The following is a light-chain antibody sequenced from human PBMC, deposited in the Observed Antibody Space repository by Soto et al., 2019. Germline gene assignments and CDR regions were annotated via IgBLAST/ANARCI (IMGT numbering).Light chain of an antibody. CDR3: QQYNNWPLT. V-gene: IGKV3-15*01. CDR2: SAS. Sequence: EIVMTQSPATLSVSPGEGGTLSCRATESVNTNVAWYQQKPGLAPRLLIYSASTRATGTPAGFSGSGSGTEFTLTISSLQSEDFAVYYCQQYNNWPLTFGHGTKVDIK. CDR1: ESVNTN. J-gene: IGKJ1*01.